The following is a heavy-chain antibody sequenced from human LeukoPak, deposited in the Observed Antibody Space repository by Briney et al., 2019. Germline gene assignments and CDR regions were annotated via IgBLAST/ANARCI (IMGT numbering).Heavy chain of an antibody. V-gene: IGHV1-3*01. CDR2: INADDGNT. Sequence: GASVKVSCKTSGYTFTTYAIHWVRQAPGQRLEWMGLINADDGNTRYSQRFQGRVTITRDTSANTAYMELSSLRFEDTAVYYCARAPRSWGFDYWGQGTLVTVSS. J-gene: IGHJ4*02. CDR3: ARAPRSWGFDY. D-gene: IGHD7-27*01. CDR1: GYTFTTYA.